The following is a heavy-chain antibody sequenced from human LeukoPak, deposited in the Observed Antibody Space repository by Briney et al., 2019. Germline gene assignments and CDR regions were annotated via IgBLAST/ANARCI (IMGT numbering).Heavy chain of an antibody. D-gene: IGHD3-10*01. Sequence: SETLSLTCSVSGGSINKNYWSWIRQPAGRGLEWVGRIYSNGNIDYNPSLKSRVTMSVDTSKNQFSLRLSSVTAEDTAVYYCARGVLVRGSASFDYWGQGTLVTVSS. CDR3: ARGVLVRGSASFDY. V-gene: IGHV4-4*07. CDR2: IYSNGNI. CDR1: GGSINKNY. J-gene: IGHJ4*02.